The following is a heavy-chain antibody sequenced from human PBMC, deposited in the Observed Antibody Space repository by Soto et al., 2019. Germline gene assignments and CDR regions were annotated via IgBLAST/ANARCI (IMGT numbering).Heavy chain of an antibody. Sequence: QVQLQESGPGLVKPSETLSLTCTVSGGSISSYYWSWIRQPPGKGLEWIGYIYYSGSTNYNPSLKSRVTISVDTSKNQFSLKLSSVTAADTAVYYCARDLGQLFDLWGRGTLVTVSS. CDR3: ARDLGQLFDL. CDR2: IYYSGST. V-gene: IGHV4-59*01. J-gene: IGHJ2*01. D-gene: IGHD6-13*01. CDR1: GGSISSYY.